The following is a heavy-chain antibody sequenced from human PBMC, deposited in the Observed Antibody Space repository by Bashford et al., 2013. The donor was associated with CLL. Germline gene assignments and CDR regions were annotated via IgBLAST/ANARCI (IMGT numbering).Heavy chain of an antibody. CDR3: AREGEVGWGRSFDY. Sequence: SETLSLTCTVSGGSISSGGYYWSWIRQHPGKGLEWIGYIYYSGSTYYNPSLKSRVTISVDTSKNQFSLKLSSVTAADTAVYYCAREGEVGWGRSFDYWGQGTLVTVSS. V-gene: IGHV4-31*03. D-gene: IGHD6-19*01. J-gene: IGHJ4*02. CDR1: GGSISSGGYY. CDR2: IYYSGST.